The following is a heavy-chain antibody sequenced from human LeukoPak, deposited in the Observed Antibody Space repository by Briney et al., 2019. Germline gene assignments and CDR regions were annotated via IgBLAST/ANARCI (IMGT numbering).Heavy chain of an antibody. Sequence: PGRSLRLSCAASGFTFSSYAMHWVRQPPGKGLEWVAVISYDGSNKYYADSVKGRFTISRDNSKNTLYLQMNSLRAEDTAVYYCARGMGYILTGYYTRREYYFDYWGQGTLVTVSS. CDR3: ARGMGYILTGYYTRREYYFDY. D-gene: IGHD3-9*01. CDR2: ISYDGSNK. J-gene: IGHJ4*02. CDR1: GFTFSSYA. V-gene: IGHV3-30-3*01.